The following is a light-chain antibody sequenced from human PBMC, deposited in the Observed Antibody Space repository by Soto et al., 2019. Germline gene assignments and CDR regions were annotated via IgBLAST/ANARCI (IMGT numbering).Light chain of an antibody. CDR1: SSDVGGYLY. CDR3: ASFTSRSTAV. CDR2: DVS. V-gene: IGLV2-14*03. Sequence: QSALTQPASVSGSPGQSITISCTGTSSDVGGYLYVSWYQHHPGKAPKLIIYDVSNRPSGVSNRFSGSKSGNTASLTISGLQAEDEGDYYCASFTSRSTAVFGGGTQLTVL. J-gene: IGLJ7*01.